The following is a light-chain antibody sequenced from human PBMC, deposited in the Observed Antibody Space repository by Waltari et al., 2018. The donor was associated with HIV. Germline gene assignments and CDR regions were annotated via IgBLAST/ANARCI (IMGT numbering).Light chain of an antibody. CDR3: ASWDDNLKGL. CDR1: SSNIGNNF. CDR2: GST. V-gene: IGLV1-44*01. Sequence: QSVLTQPPSVSGTPGQRVTISCSGGSSNIGNNFVNWYQQLPGTAPNLLIYGSTQRPSGVPGRFSGSQSGTSASLAISGLQTEDEADYYCASWDDNLKGLFGGGTKLTV. J-gene: IGLJ3*02.